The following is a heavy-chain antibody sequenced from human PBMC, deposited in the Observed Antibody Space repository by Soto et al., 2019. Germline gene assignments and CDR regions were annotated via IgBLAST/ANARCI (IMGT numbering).Heavy chain of an antibody. D-gene: IGHD1-26*01. CDR1: GGSVSSKNAS. Sequence: SQTPSLTFSLSGGSVSSKNASLKLIKESPSRGLEWLGRTYYRSKWYNEYAVSVKSRITINPDTSKNQFSLQLNSVTPEDTAVYYCARSGNEGAVDYWGQGTLVTVSS. CDR2: TYYRSKWYN. CDR3: ARSGNEGAVDY. V-gene: IGHV6-1*01. J-gene: IGHJ4*02.